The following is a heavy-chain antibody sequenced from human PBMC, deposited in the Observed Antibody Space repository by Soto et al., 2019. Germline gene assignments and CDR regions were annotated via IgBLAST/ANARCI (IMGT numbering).Heavy chain of an antibody. CDR3: AREGYDFWSGYYTGIRTFDY. D-gene: IGHD3-3*01. CDR2: INPNSGGT. V-gene: IGHV1-2*02. Sequence: QVQLVQSGAEVKKPGASVKVSCKASGYTFTGYYMHWVRQAPGQGLEWMGWINPNSGGTNYAQKFQGRVTMTRDTSISPAYMELSRLRSDDTAVYYCAREGYDFWSGYYTGIRTFDYWGQGTLVTVSS. CDR1: GYTFTGYY. J-gene: IGHJ4*02.